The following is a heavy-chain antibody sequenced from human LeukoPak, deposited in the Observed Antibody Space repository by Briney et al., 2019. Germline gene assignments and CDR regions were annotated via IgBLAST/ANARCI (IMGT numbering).Heavy chain of an antibody. CDR2: IYHSGST. Sequence: PSETLSLTCAASGYSISSGYYWGWIRQPPGKGLEWIGSIYHSGSTYYNPSLKSRVTISVDTSKNQFSLKLSSVTAADTAVYYCARVGTMVRGVSDYWGQGTLVTVSS. V-gene: IGHV4-38-2*01. D-gene: IGHD3-10*01. J-gene: IGHJ4*02. CDR1: GYSISSGYY. CDR3: ARVGTMVRGVSDY.